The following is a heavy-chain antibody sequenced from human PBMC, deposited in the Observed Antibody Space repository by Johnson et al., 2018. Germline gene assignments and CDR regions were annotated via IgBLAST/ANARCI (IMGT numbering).Heavy chain of an antibody. D-gene: IGHD3-16*01. J-gene: IGHJ6*03. Sequence: VQLVQSGGGLVQPGRSLRLSCTGSGFTFDGYAMHWFRPTPGKGLEWVSGITWNSGRIVYADSVQGRFTISRDNARNSLFLQMNSLRGEDTALYFCAKDRQRGRTPGFYYMAVWGKGTTVTVSS. V-gene: IGHV3-9*01. CDR3: AKDRQRGRTPGFYYMAV. CDR2: ITWNSGRI. CDR1: GFTFDGYA.